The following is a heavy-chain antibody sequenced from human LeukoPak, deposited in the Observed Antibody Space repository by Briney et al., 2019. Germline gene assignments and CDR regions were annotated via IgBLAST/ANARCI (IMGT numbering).Heavy chain of an antibody. Sequence: SETLSLICAVYGGSFSGYYWSWIRQPPGKGLEWIGEINHSGSTNYNPSLKSRVTISVDTSKNQFSLKLSSVTAADTAVYYCARDRLPDYWGQGTLVTVSS. J-gene: IGHJ4*02. V-gene: IGHV4-34*01. CDR3: ARDRLPDY. CDR2: INHSGST. CDR1: GGSFSGYY.